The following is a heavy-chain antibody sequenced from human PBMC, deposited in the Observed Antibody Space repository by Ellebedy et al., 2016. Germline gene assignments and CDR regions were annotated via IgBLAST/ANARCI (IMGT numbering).Heavy chain of an antibody. Sequence: GESLKISCAASGFTFSSYWMSWVRQAPGKGLEWVANIKQDGSEKYYVDSVKGRFTISRDNAKNSLYLQMNSLRAEDTAVYYCARGGGSYKTVDYWGQGTLVTVSS. CDR2: IKQDGSEK. V-gene: IGHV3-7*01. CDR3: ARGGGSYKTVDY. J-gene: IGHJ4*02. CDR1: GFTFSSYW. D-gene: IGHD1-26*01.